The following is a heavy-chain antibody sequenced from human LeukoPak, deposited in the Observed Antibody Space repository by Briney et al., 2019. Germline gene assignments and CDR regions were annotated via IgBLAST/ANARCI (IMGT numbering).Heavy chain of an antibody. CDR1: GFTFSSSA. CDR3: ARPRALENNDY. CDR2: IRGSGSSI. D-gene: IGHD1/OR15-1a*01. J-gene: IGHJ4*02. Sequence: QAGGSLRLSCAASGFTFSSSAMSWVRQAPGKGLEWLSTIRGSGSSIYYADSVKGRFTISRDNSKNTLYLQMNTLRAEDTAVYYCARPRALENNDYWGKGTLVTVSS. V-gene: IGHV3-23*01.